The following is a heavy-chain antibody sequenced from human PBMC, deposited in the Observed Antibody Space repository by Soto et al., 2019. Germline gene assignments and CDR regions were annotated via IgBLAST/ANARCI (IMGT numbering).Heavy chain of an antibody. CDR2: MNPNSGNT. Sequence: QVPLVQSGAEVKKPGASVKVSCKASGYTFTSYDINWVRQATGQGLEWMGWMNPNSGNTGYAQKFQGRVTMTRNTSISTAYMELSSLRSEDTAVYYCARGPFGDIVVVVAATYFDYWGQGTLVTVSS. J-gene: IGHJ4*02. CDR3: ARGPFGDIVVVVAATYFDY. V-gene: IGHV1-8*02. CDR1: GYTFTSYD. D-gene: IGHD2-15*01.